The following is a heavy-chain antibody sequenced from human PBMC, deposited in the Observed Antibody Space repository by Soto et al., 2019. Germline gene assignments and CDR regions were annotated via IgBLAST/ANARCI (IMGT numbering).Heavy chain of an antibody. CDR3: ARDRIAGSKYYYGMDV. V-gene: IGHV1-69*01. D-gene: IGHD6-13*01. Sequence: QVQLVQSGAEVKKPGSSMRVSCKPSGGTFSSYAISWVRQSPGQGLEWMRGIIPIFGTENYAQKFQGRVTITADESTSTAYMELSSLRSEDTAVYYCARDRIAGSKYYYGMDVWGQGTTVTVSS. CDR1: GGTFSSYA. J-gene: IGHJ6*02. CDR2: IIPIFGTE.